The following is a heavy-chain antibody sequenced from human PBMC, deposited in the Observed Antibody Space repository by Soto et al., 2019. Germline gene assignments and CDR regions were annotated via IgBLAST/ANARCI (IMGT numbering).Heavy chain of an antibody. V-gene: IGHV4-59*01. CDR1: GGSISSYY. D-gene: IGHD3-22*01. CDR2: IYYSGST. Sequence: SETLSLTCNVSGGSISSYYWSCIRQTPGMGLEWIGYIYYSGSTNYNPSLKSRVTISVDTSKNQFSLKLSSVTAADTAVYYCAGSRYYYDSSGNNWFDPWGQGTLVTVSS. J-gene: IGHJ5*02. CDR3: AGSRYYYDSSGNNWFDP.